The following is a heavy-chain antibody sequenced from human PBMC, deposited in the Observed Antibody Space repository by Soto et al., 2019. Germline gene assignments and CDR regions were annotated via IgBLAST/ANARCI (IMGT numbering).Heavy chain of an antibody. CDR2: ISASGGSV. CDR3: AYDTAYASGWFFDY. D-gene: IGHD6-19*01. V-gene: IGHV3-23*01. CDR1: GFTFNKYA. J-gene: IGHJ4*02. Sequence: GGSLRLSCAASGFTFNKYALSWVRQAPGKGLEWVSSISASGGSVYYADSVKGRFAISRDNSKNTLYLQMSSLRAEDTALYYCAYDTAYASGWFFDYWGPGIRVTVSS.